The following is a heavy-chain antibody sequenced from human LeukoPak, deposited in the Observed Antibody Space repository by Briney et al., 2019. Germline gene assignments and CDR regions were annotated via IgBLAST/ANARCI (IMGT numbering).Heavy chain of an antibody. Sequence: ASVKVSCKASDYSFTRYGITWVRQAPGQGLEWMGWINTDNGNGNYAQKFQVRVTMTTDTSTSTAYMELRSLRSDDTAVYYCARDLLDYHFDSSGYFGFWGQGTLVTVSS. CDR2: INTDNGNG. V-gene: IGHV1-18*01. J-gene: IGHJ4*02. D-gene: IGHD3-22*01. CDR3: ARDLLDYHFDSSGYFGF. CDR1: DYSFTRYG.